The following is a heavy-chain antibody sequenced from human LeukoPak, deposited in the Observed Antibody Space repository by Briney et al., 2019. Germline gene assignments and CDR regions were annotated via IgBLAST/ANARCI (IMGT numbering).Heavy chain of an antibody. D-gene: IGHD6-13*01. J-gene: IGHJ4*02. CDR3: ARDSIAAAGTGLDY. Sequence: PGGSLRLSCAASGFTFSRYWMSWVRQAPGKGLEWVANVKEDGSETYSVDSVKGRFTISRDNSKNTLYLQMNSLRAEDTAVYYCARDSIAAAGTGLDYWGQGTLVTVSS. V-gene: IGHV3-7*03. CDR1: GFTFSRYW. CDR2: VKEDGSET.